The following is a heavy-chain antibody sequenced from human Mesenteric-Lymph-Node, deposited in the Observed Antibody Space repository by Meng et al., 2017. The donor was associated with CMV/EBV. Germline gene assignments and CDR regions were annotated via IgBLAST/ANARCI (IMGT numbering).Heavy chain of an antibody. CDR1: GFTFSGSA. D-gene: IGHD6-13*01. CDR2: IRSKGNAYAT. CDR3: TREGTAAGRYPMDV. V-gene: IGHV3-73*01. J-gene: IGHJ6*02. Sequence: GESLKISCAASGFTFSGSAMHWVRQASGKGLEWVGRIRSKGNAYATAYAASVRGRFTIPRDDLKNTAYLQMDSLKTEDTAVYYCTREGTAAGRYPMDVWGQGTTVTVSS.